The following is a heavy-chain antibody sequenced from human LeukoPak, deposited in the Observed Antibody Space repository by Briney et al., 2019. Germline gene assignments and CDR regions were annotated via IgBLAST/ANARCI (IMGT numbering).Heavy chain of an antibody. CDR2: ISYDGSNK. CDR1: GFTFSSYS. J-gene: IGHJ4*02. Sequence: PGGSLRLSCAASGFTFSSYSMNWVRQAPGKGLEWVAVISYDGSNKYYADSVKGRFTISKDSSKNTLFLQMDSLRGEDTAVYYCARGVNYFDYWGQGTLVTVSS. CDR3: ARGVNYFDY. V-gene: IGHV3-30*03.